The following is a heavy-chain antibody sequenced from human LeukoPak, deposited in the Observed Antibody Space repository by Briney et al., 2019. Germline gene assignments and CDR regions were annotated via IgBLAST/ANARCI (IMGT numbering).Heavy chain of an antibody. CDR2: IYTSGST. D-gene: IGHD3-22*01. Sequence: SETLSLTCTVSGGSISSGSYYWSWIRQPAGKGLEWIGRIYTSGSTNYNPSLKSRVTISVDTSKNQFSLKLSSVTAADTAVYYCAREGPIYYSDSSGYLGYWGQGTLVTVSS. CDR3: AREGPIYYSDSSGYLGY. V-gene: IGHV4-61*02. CDR1: GGSISSGSYY. J-gene: IGHJ4*02.